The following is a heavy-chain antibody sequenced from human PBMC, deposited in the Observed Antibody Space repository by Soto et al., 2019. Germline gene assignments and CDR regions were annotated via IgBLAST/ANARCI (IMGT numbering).Heavy chain of an antibody. CDR3: ARVEYTYNYRGLDY. J-gene: IGHJ4*02. Sequence: LSLTCAVYGGSFRGYYLTWIRQPPGKGLEWIGEIDHSGSTNYNPSLKSRVTISVDTSKNQFSLKLASVTAADTAVYYCARVEYTYNYRGLDYWGQGTLVTVSS. V-gene: IGHV4-34*01. CDR2: IDHSGST. D-gene: IGHD3-16*01. CDR1: GGSFRGYY.